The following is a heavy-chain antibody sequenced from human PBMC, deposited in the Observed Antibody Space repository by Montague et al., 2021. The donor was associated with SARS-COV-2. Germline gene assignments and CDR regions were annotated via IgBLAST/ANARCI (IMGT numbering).Heavy chain of an antibody. J-gene: IGHJ4*02. D-gene: IGHD5-12*01. CDR2: IYTSGTT. Sequence: TLSLTCTVSGGSISSGSYYSSWIRQPAGKGLEWIGRIYTSGTTDYSFSLKSRVTISVDTSKNQFSLKLTSVTAADTAVYYCARAHSGSWAHLDNWGQGSLVTVSS. CDR1: GGSISSGSYY. CDR3: ARAHSGSWAHLDN. V-gene: IGHV4-61*02.